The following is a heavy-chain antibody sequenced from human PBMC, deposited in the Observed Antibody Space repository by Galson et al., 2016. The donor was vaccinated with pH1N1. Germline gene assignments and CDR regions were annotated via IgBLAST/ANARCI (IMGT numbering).Heavy chain of an antibody. CDR1: EFTLQTYP. J-gene: IGHJ4*02. Sequence: SLRLSCAAFEFTLQTYPMSWVRRVPGKGLEWVANINQDGTEKNYADSVKGRFIISRDVAKNSLYLQMSRLTAGDTATYFCSRDGDAGGDYRPWGDYWGQGSLVIVSS. D-gene: IGHD4-17*01. V-gene: IGHV3-7*03. CDR2: INQDGTEK. CDR3: SRDGDAGGDYRPWGDY.